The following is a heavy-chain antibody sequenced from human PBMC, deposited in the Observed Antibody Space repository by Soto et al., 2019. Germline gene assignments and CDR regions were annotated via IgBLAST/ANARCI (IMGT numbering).Heavy chain of an antibody. D-gene: IGHD3-16*02. CDR3: ARDLGLYTFGGVIDYFDY. CDR1: GFTFSSYG. Sequence: GGSLRLSCAASGFTFSSYGMHWVRQAPGKGLEWVAVIWYDGSNKYYADSVKGRFTISRDNSKNTLYLQMNSLRAEDTAVYYCARDLGLYTFGGVIDYFDYWGQGTLVSVSS. CDR2: IWYDGSNK. V-gene: IGHV3-33*01. J-gene: IGHJ4*02.